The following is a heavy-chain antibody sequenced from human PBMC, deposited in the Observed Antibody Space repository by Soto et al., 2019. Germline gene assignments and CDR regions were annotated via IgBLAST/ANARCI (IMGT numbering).Heavy chain of an antibody. CDR1: GFTFGDYA. V-gene: IGHV3-49*04. D-gene: IGHD3-3*01. CDR3: TRDNYDFWSGYLTYYYYGMDV. J-gene: IGHJ6*02. CDR2: IRSKAYGGTT. Sequence: LRLSCTASGFTFGDYAMSWVRQAPGKGLEWVGFIRSKAYGGTTEYAASVKGRFTISRDDSKSIAYLQMNSLKTEDTAVYYCTRDNYDFWSGYLTYYYYGMDVWGQGTTVTVSS.